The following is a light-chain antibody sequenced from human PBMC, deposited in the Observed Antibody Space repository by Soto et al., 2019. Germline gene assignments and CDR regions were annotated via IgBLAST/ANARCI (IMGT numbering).Light chain of an antibody. J-gene: IGKJ1*01. V-gene: IGKV3D-15*01. Sequence: EVVLTQSPATLSLSPGERATLSCRASQSVGNNLAWYQQKPGQAPTLLIYGASSSATGIPARFSGSGSGTEFTLTISSLQSEDFAEYHCQQYNNWPQTFGQGTKVDIK. CDR2: GAS. CDR1: QSVGNN. CDR3: QQYNNWPQT.